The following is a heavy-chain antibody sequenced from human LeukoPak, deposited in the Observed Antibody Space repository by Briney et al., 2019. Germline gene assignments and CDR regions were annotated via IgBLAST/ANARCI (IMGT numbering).Heavy chain of an antibody. Sequence: GGSLRLSCAASGFTFSSYWMHWVRQRPGKGLVWVSRIHLDGRTTNYADSVKGRFTISRDNAENTLSLEMNSLRPEDTAVYYCARGGSPSDYWGQGTLVSVSS. V-gene: IGHV3-74*01. CDR2: IHLDGRTT. D-gene: IGHD3-16*01. CDR1: GFTFSSYW. CDR3: ARGGSPSDY. J-gene: IGHJ4*02.